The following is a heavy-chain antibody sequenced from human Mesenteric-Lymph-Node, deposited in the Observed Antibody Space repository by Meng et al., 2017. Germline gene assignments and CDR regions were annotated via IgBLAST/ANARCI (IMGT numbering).Heavy chain of an antibody. Sequence: SVKVSCKASGGTFSSYAISWVRQAPGQGLEWMGGIIPIFGTANYAQKFQGRVTITADKSTSTAYMELSSLRSNDTAVYYCARGGVSYQLLTRLTYWGQGTVVTVSS. CDR2: IIPIFGTA. D-gene: IGHD2-2*01. V-gene: IGHV1-69*06. CDR1: GGTFSSYA. J-gene: IGHJ4*02. CDR3: ARGGVSYQLLTRLTY.